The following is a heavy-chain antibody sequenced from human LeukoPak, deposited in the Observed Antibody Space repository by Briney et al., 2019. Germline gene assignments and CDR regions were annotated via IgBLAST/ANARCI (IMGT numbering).Heavy chain of an antibody. D-gene: IGHD7-27*01. CDR3: ARNILGSDTFDI. J-gene: IGHJ3*02. CDR2: IYFSGST. V-gene: IGHV4-31*03. CDR1: GGSISSGGHY. Sequence: KASETLSLTCTVSGGSISSGGHYWGWIRQHPGRGLEWIGYIYFSGSTYYNPSLKSRVTISLDTSKNQFSLKLNSMTAADTAIYYCARNILGSDTFDIWGQGTLVTVSS.